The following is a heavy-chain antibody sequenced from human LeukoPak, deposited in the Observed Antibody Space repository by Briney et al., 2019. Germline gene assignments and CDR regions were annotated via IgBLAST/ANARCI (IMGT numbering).Heavy chain of an antibody. J-gene: IGHJ5*02. Sequence: GASVKVSCKASGYTFTSYGISWVRQAPGQGLEWMVWISAYNGNTNYAQKLQGRVTMTTDTSTSTAYMELRSLRSDDTAVYYCARDRRITMIVVVATPILGAYNWFDPWGQGTLVTVSS. V-gene: IGHV1-18*01. CDR2: ISAYNGNT. D-gene: IGHD3-22*01. CDR1: GYTFTSYG. CDR3: ARDRRITMIVVVATPILGAYNWFDP.